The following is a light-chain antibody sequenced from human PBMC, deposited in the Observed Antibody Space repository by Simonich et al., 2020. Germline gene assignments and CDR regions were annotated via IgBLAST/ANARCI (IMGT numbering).Light chain of an antibody. CDR1: TGAVTSGYY. J-gene: IGLJ3*02. CDR2: STS. Sequence: QTVVTQEPSLTVSPGVTVTLTCASSTGAVTSGYYPNWFQQKPGQAPRALIYSTSNKQPWTPARFSGSLLGGKAALTLSGVQPEDEAEYYCLLYYGGAWVFGGGTKLTVL. V-gene: IGLV7-43*01. CDR3: LLYYGGAWV.